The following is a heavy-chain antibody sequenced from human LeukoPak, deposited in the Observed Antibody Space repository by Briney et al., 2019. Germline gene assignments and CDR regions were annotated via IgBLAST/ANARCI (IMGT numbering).Heavy chain of an antibody. Sequence: GGSLRLSCEVSGFTFSTSVMHWVRQAPGKGLEWVSYISSSGSTIYYADSVKGRFTISRDNAKNSLYLQMNSLRAEDTAVYYCARIAAAGTSDYWGQGTLVTVSS. J-gene: IGHJ4*02. CDR3: ARIAAAGTSDY. D-gene: IGHD6-13*01. V-gene: IGHV3-48*03. CDR1: GFTFSTSV. CDR2: ISSSGSTI.